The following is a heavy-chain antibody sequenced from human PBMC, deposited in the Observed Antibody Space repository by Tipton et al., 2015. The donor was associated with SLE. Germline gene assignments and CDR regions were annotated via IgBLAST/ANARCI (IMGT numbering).Heavy chain of an antibody. D-gene: IGHD3-10*01. CDR1: GGSFSGYY. CDR2: INHSGST. V-gene: IGHV4-34*01. J-gene: IGHJ4*02. CDR3: ARVTRGVDY. Sequence: TLSLTCAVYGGSFSGYYWSWIRQPPGKGLEWIGEINHSGSTYYNPSLKSRVTISVDTSKNQFSLKLSSVTAADTAVYYCARVTRGVDYWGQGTLVTVSS.